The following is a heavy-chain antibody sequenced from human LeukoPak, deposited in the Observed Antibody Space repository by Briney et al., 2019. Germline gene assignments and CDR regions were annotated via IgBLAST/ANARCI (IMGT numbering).Heavy chain of an antibody. Sequence: GGSLRLSCAASGFTFTDWYMSWIRQAPGKGLQWLSYISSSSDTSYADSVRGRFTISRDNAKKSVYLQMNRLRAEDTAVYYCARDRPDRGYSYGRDFDYWGQGTLVTVSS. CDR1: GFTFTDWY. D-gene: IGHD5-18*01. V-gene: IGHV3-11*06. CDR3: ARDRPDRGYSYGRDFDY. CDR2: ISSSSDT. J-gene: IGHJ4*02.